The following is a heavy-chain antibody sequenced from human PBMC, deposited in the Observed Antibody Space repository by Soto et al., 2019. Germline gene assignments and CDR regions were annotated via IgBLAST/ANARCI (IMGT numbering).Heavy chain of an antibody. J-gene: IGHJ4*02. CDR3: ARDPYSDNDVFFDY. CDR2: IWYDGSKK. CDR1: GFSFRDYA. Sequence: LRLSCTTSGFSFRDYAMHWVRQAPGKGLEWVAVIWYDGSKKYYADSVTGRFTASRDNSKNMMFLQMNSLRAEDTAVYYCARDPYSDNDVFFDYWGQGSLVTVSS. V-gene: IGHV3-33*01. D-gene: IGHD4-4*01.